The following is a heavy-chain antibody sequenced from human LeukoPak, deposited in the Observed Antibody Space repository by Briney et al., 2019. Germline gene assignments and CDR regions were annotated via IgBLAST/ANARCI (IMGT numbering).Heavy chain of an antibody. Sequence: PGGSLRLSCAASGFTFSNFPMSWVRQAPGKGLEWVSGISGSGGSTDYADSVKGRLTISRDNPKNTLYLQMNSLRAEDTAVYYCAKDLGSCGLYNFDYWGQGTLVTVSS. CDR1: GFTFSNFP. V-gene: IGHV3-23*01. CDR2: ISGSGGST. J-gene: IGHJ4*02. CDR3: AKDLGSCGLYNFDY. D-gene: IGHD2-21*01.